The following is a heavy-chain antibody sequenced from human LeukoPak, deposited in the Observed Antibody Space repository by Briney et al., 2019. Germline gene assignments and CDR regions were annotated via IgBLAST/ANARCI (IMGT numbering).Heavy chain of an antibody. V-gene: IGHV1-18*01. CDR1: GYTFTSYG. CDR3: ARDVTGYYGSGSSN. D-gene: IGHD3-10*01. Sequence: ASVNVSCKASGYTFTSYGISWVRQAPGQGLEWMGWISAYNGNTNYAQKLQGRVTMTTDTSTSTAYMELRSLRSDDTAVYYCARDVTGYYGSGSSNWGQGTLVTVSS. CDR2: ISAYNGNT. J-gene: IGHJ4*02.